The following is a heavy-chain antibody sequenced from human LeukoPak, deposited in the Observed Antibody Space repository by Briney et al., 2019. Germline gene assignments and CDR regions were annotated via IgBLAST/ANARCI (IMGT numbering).Heavy chain of an antibody. CDR3: ARDRAVGNYFDY. J-gene: IGHJ4*02. CDR1: VVTFSTYG. Sequence: PGRSLRLSCAASVVTFSTYGMHWVRQAPGKGLEWVALIWYDGSYKYYVDSVKGRFTISRDNSKNTLYLQMNSLRAEDTAVYYCARDRAVGNYFDYWGQGTLVTVSS. CDR2: IWYDGSYK. V-gene: IGHV3-33*01. D-gene: IGHD6-13*01.